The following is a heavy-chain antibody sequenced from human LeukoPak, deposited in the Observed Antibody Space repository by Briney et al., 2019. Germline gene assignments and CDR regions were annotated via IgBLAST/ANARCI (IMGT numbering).Heavy chain of an antibody. J-gene: IGHJ5*02. CDR3: ARHDGYCSGGSCRNWFDP. CDR1: GYSFTSYW. D-gene: IGHD2-15*01. Sequence: GESLKISCKGSGYSFTSYWISWVRQMPGKGLEWMGRIAPGDSYIRYSPSFRGHVTISADKSITTAYLQWSSLKASDTAMYYCARHDGYCSGGSCRNWFDPWGQGTPVTVSS. V-gene: IGHV5-10-1*01. CDR2: IAPGDSYI.